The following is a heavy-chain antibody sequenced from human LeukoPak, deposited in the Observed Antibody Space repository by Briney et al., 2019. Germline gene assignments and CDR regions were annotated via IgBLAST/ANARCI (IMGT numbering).Heavy chain of an antibody. D-gene: IGHD6-13*01. J-gene: IGHJ4*02. CDR2: MNPNSGNT. CDR1: GYTFTNYD. CDR3: AREVWFGSSWSGGYFDY. V-gene: IGHV1-8*03. Sequence: ASVKVSCKASGYTFTNYDINWVRQATGQGLEWMGWMNPNSGNTGYAQKFQGRVTITRNTSISTAYMELSSLRSEDTAVYYCAREVWFGSSWSGGYFDYWGQGTLVTVSS.